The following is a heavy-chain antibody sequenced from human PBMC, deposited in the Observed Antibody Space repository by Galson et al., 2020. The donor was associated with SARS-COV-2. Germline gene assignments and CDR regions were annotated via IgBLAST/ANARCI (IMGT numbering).Heavy chain of an antibody. Sequence: GGSLRLSCAASGFTFSSYGMHWVRQAPGKGLEWVAVIWYDGSHKYYVDSVKGRFTISRDDSKNTLYLQMNSLRAEDTAVYYCTRDSGTAAGTPYYYYGLDVWGQGTTVTVSS. V-gene: IGHV3-33*01. CDR3: TRDSGTAAGTPYYYYGLDV. J-gene: IGHJ6*02. D-gene: IGHD6-13*01. CDR2: IWYDGSHK. CDR1: GFTFSSYG.